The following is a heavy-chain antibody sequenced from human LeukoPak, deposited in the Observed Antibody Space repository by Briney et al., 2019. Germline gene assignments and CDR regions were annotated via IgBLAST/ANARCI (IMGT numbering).Heavy chain of an antibody. Sequence: SETLSLTCSVSGGSITVSGGSITTYYWSWIRQPPGKGLEWIGNIYNSGNTNYNPSLKSRVITSVDTSKNQFSLKLSSVTAADTAVYYCARETRRDGYTFFDYWGQGTLVTVSS. CDR2: IYNSGNT. CDR1: GGSITVSGGSITTYY. D-gene: IGHD5-24*01. J-gene: IGHJ4*02. CDR3: ARETRRDGYTFFDY. V-gene: IGHV4-61*08.